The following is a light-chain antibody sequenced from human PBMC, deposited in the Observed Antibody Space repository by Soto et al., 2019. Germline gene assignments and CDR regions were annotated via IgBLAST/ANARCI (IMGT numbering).Light chain of an antibody. CDR1: RPISTY. V-gene: IGKV1-8*01. CDR3: QQYYTYPLA. J-gene: IGKJ1*01. CDR2: AAS. Sequence: AIRMTQSPSSISAFTGDRVTITCRTSRPISTYLAWYQQKPGKTPTLLMYAASTLQSGVPSRFSGSGSGTDFTLTISCLPSEDFATYYCQQYYTYPLAFGQGTNIEIK.